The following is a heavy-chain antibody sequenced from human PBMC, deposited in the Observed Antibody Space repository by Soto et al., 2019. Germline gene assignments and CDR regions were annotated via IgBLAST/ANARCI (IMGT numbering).Heavy chain of an antibody. Sequence: GGSLRLSCAASGFSFSTYNMDWVRQAPGKGLEWVALIWYDGSNKYYADSVKGRFTISRDNSKNTLYLQMSSLRAEDTAVYYCARGYNSGPPDPYNEYWGQGTLVTVSS. CDR3: ARGYNSGPPDPYNEY. CDR1: GFSFSTYN. CDR2: IWYDGSNK. V-gene: IGHV3-33*08. J-gene: IGHJ4*02. D-gene: IGHD6-19*01.